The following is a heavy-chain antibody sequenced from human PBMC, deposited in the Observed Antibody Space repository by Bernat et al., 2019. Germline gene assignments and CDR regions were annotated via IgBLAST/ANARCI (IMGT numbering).Heavy chain of an antibody. CDR2: ISYDGNNK. J-gene: IGHJ4*02. V-gene: IGHV3-30*04. Sequence: VQLVESGGGVVQPGKSLRLSCAHSGFNLSIYAMYWVRQAPGKGLEWVALISYDGNNKNYADSVKGRFTISRDNSRNTLYLQMNNLKAEDTAVYYCARERTKSHWTPDGLEDWGQGTLVTVSS. CDR3: ARERTKSHWTPDGLED. CDR1: GFNLSIYA. D-gene: IGHD2-8*01.